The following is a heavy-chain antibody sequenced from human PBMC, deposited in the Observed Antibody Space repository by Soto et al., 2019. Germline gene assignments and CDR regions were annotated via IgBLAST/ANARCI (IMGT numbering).Heavy chain of an antibody. D-gene: IGHD4-17*01. Sequence: QLQLQESGSGLVKPSQTLSLTCAVSGGSISSGGYSWSWIRQPPGKGLEWIGYIYHSGSTYYNPSIKSRVTISVDRSKNQFSLKLSSVTAADTAVYYCARDYGDYLGRFDPWGQGTLVTVSS. CDR1: GGSISSGGYS. CDR2: IYHSGST. J-gene: IGHJ5*02. V-gene: IGHV4-30-2*01. CDR3: ARDYGDYLGRFDP.